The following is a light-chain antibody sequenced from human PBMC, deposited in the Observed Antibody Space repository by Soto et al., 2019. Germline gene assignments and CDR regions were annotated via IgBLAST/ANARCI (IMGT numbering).Light chain of an antibody. Sequence: QSALTQPPSASGSPGKSVTISCTGTSSDVGGYNYVSWYQQHPGKAPKLMISEVSKRPSGVPDRFSGSKSCNTASLTVSGLQADDEADYYCSSFAGNNNLVFGGGTKLTVL. CDR3: SSFAGNNNLV. CDR2: EVS. V-gene: IGLV2-8*01. CDR1: SSDVGGYNY. J-gene: IGLJ2*01.